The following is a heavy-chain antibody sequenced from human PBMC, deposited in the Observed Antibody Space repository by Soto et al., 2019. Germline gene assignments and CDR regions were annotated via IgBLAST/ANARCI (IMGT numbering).Heavy chain of an antibody. CDR3: ARSSGDDFFYYGMDV. CDR2: VYARGAT. V-gene: IGHV4-59*10. Sequence: PSETLSLTCSVSGAPITSHYWNWIRQSAGEGLQWIGRVYARGATNYNPSLKSRVTISGDTSKNQFSLKLTSVTAADTAVYYCARSSGDDFFYYGMDVWGHGTTVTVSS. CDR1: GAPITSHY. J-gene: IGHJ6*02. D-gene: IGHD4-17*01.